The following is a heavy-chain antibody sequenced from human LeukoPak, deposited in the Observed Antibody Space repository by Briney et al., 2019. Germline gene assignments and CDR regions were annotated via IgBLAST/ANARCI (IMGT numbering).Heavy chain of an antibody. V-gene: IGHV3-48*03. J-gene: IGHJ4*02. CDR1: GFPFSSYE. CDR2: ISSSGSNI. CDR3: ASKIGETWLFDY. Sequence: GGSLRLSCAASGFPFSSYEMNWVRQAPGKGLEWVSYISSSGSNIYYADSVKGRFTISRDNAQNSLYLQMNSLRAEDTAVYYCASKIGETWLFDYWGQGTLVTVSS. D-gene: IGHD5-24*01.